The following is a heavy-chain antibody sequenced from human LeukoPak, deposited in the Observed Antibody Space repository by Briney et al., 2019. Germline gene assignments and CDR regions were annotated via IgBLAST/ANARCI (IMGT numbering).Heavy chain of an antibody. Sequence: SETLSLTYTVSGGSISSSSYYWGWIRQPPGKGLEWIGSIYYSGSTYYNPSLKSRVTISVDRSKNQFSLKLSSVTAADTAVYYCARDPVGAMANWGQGTLVTVSS. CDR1: GGSISSSSYY. V-gene: IGHV4-39*07. CDR2: IYYSGST. J-gene: IGHJ4*02. D-gene: IGHD1-26*01. CDR3: ARDPVGAMAN.